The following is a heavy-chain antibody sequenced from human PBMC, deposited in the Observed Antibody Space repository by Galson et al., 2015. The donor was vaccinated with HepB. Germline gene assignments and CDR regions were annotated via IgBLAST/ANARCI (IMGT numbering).Heavy chain of an antibody. CDR1: GGTFSSYA. D-gene: IGHD3-10*01. CDR2: IIPIFGTA. V-gene: IGHV1-69*06. Sequence: SVKASCKASGGTFSSYAISWVRQAPGQGLGWMGGIIPIFGTANYAQKFQGRVTITADKSTSTAYMELSSLRSEDTAVYYCARKIWGSGGPEGYWGQGTLVTVSS. J-gene: IGHJ4*02. CDR3: ARKIWGSGGPEGY.